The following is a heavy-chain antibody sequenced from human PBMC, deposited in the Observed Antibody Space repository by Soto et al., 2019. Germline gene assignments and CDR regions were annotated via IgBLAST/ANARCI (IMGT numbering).Heavy chain of an antibody. CDR3: AKGGVLRFLEWRDAFDI. V-gene: IGHV3-23*01. CDR2: ISGSGGST. J-gene: IGHJ3*02. CDR1: GFTFSSYA. Sequence: PVGSLRLSCAASGFTFSSYAMSWVRQAPGKGLEWVSAISGSGGSTYYADSVKGRFTISRDNSKDTLYLQMNSLRAEDTAVYYCAKGGVLRFLEWRDAFDIWGQGTMVTVSS. D-gene: IGHD3-3*01.